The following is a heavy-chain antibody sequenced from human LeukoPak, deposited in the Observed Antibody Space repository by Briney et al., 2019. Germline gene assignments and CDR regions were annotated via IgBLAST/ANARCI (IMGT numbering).Heavy chain of an antibody. CDR3: ARPGYDDSGGYNGHFDY. V-gene: IGHV4-59*01. CDR1: CRSISNFF. Sequence: SETLSLICTVSCRSISNFFWICLPQPPGEGLEWIGYLYYSGNTHHHPSLKSRLTITVVTSKNKYSLKLSSVAAADTAVYFCARPGYDDSGGYNGHFDYWGQGTLTTVSS. D-gene: IGHD3-22*01. CDR2: LYYSGNT. J-gene: IGHJ4*02.